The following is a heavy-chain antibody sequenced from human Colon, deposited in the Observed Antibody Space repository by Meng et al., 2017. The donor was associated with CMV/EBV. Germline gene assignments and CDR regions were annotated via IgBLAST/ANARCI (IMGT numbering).Heavy chain of an antibody. J-gene: IGHJ4*02. CDR1: GYTFTGNL. V-gene: IGHV1-2*02. Sequence: ASVKVSCKASGYTFTGNLIHWVRQAPGQGLEWMGWVKPDGGSTHYAQKFQGRVTMTRDTSISTAYMELSRLRSDDTAVYYCARASYDFWSGYYENFDYWGQGTLVTVSS. CDR3: ARASYDFWSGYYENFDY. CDR2: VKPDGGST. D-gene: IGHD3-3*01.